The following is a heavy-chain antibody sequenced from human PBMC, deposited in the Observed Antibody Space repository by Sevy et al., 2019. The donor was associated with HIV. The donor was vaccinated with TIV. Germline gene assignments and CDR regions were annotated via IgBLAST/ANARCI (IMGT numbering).Heavy chain of an antibody. Sequence: GGSLRLSCAASGFTFLGSTVHWVRQASGKGLEWVGLFRSRPNNYATAYSESVKGRFTISRDDSKNTAFLQMNSLKTEDTAVYFCVGESHYDDISAYYPLGFWGQGTLVTVSS. V-gene: IGHV3-73*01. D-gene: IGHD3-22*01. CDR2: FRSRPNNYAT. CDR1: GFTFLGST. J-gene: IGHJ4*02. CDR3: VGESHYDDISAYYPLGF.